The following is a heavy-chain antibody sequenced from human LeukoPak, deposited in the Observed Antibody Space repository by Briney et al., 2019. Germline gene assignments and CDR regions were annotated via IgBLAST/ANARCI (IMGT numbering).Heavy chain of an antibody. Sequence: PSETLSLTCTVSGGSLSSYYWSWIRQPPGKGLEWIGYINYSGSTNYNPSLKSRVTISVDTSKNKFSLKLSSVTAAATAVYYCAREETSHDSSGYYIHWGQGTLVTVSS. D-gene: IGHD3-22*01. CDR1: GGSLSSYY. CDR3: AREETSHDSSGYYIH. J-gene: IGHJ4*02. CDR2: INYSGST. V-gene: IGHV4-59*01.